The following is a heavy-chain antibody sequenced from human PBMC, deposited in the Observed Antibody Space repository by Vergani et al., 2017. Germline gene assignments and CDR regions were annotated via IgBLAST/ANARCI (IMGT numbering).Heavy chain of an antibody. CDR1: GASIRSSNYY. CDR2: IYYSGGT. J-gene: IGHJ6*02. D-gene: IGHD5-12*01. V-gene: IGHV4-39*07. CDR3: ANANPRNSGYDYLYYYHAMDV. Sequence: QVQLQQWGPGLVKPSATLSLTCSVSGASIRSSNYYWGWIRQPPGKGLEWIASIYYSGGTYYNPSLKSRVTISRDSSKNTLYPKMNSLSAGGTAVYYCANANPRNSGYDYLYYYHAMDVWGQGTTVTVSS.